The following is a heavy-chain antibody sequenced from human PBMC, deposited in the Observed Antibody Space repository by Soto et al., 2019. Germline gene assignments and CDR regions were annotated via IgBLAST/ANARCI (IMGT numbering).Heavy chain of an antibody. J-gene: IGHJ4*02. V-gene: IGHV1-69*06. Sequence: SVKVSCKASGGTFSSYAISWVRQAPGQGLEWMGGIIPIFGTTNYAQKFQGRVTITADKSTSTAYMELSSLRSEDTAVYYCARVGSSGYYLDYWGQGTQVTVSS. CDR2: IIPIFGTT. CDR3: ARVGSSGYYLDY. CDR1: GGTFSSYA. D-gene: IGHD3-22*01.